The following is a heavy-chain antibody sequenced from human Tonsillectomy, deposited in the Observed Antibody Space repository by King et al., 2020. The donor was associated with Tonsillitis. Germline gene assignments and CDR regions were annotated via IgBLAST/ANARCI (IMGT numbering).Heavy chain of an antibody. J-gene: IGHJ4*02. CDR3: ARPLGALDF. Sequence: VQLVESGGGLVRPGGSLRLSCAASGFSFSSYAMSWVRQAPGKGLEWVSGISGTGVNTYYSDSVKGRFTISRDNSENTLYLQMNSLSVEDTAVYYCARPLGALDFWGQGTLVTVSS. CDR2: ISGTGVNT. CDR1: GFSFSSYA. V-gene: IGHV3-23*04.